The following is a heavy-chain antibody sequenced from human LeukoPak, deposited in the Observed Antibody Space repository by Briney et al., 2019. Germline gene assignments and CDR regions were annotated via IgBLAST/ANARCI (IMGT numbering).Heavy chain of an antibody. D-gene: IGHD3/OR15-3a*01. CDR1: GYTLTELS. Sequence: VASVKVSCTVSGYTLTELSMHWVRQTPGKGLEWMGGFDPEDGETIYAQKFQGRVTMTEDTSTDTAYMELSSLRSEDTAVYYCASSSDWSRSLRDWGQGTLVTVSS. CDR2: FDPEDGET. CDR3: ASSSDWSRSLRD. V-gene: IGHV1-24*01. J-gene: IGHJ4*02.